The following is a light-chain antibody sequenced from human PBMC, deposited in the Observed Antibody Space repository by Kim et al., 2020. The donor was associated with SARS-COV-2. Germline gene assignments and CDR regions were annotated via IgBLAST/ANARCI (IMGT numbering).Light chain of an antibody. CDR3: QVWDSRGAQYV. CDR2: FDN. V-gene: IGLV3-21*04. J-gene: IGLJ1*01. CDR1: NIGGKS. Sequence: PGKTATITGGGNNIGGKSVHWYQQMPGQAPVLFIYFDNVRPSGIPERFSGSNYGTTATLTISRVEAGDEADYYCQVWDSRGAQYVFGSGTKVTVL.